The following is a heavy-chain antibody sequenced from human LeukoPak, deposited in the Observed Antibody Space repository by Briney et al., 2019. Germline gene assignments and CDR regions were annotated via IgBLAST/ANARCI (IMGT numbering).Heavy chain of an antibody. D-gene: IGHD1-7*01. J-gene: IGHJ4*02. V-gene: IGHV3-21*01. CDR3: ARDGQTGTTVY. CDR1: GFTFSTYA. Sequence: GGSLRLSCAASGFTFSTYAMSWVRQAPGKGLEWVSSISSSSSYIYYADSVKGRFTISRDNAKNSLHLQMNSLRAEDTAVYYCARDGQTGTTVYWGQGTLVTVSS. CDR2: ISSSSSYI.